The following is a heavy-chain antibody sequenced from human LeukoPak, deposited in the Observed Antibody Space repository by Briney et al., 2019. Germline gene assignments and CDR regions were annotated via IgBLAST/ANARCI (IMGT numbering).Heavy chain of an antibody. CDR2: INHSGST. D-gene: IGHD1-26*01. J-gene: IGHJ4*02. Sequence: SETLSLTCAVYGGSFSGYYWSWIRQPPGKGLEWIGEINHSGSTNYNPSLKSRVTISVDTSKNQFSLKLSSVTAADTAVYYCARHTGIVGASFDYWGQGTLVTVSS. V-gene: IGHV4-34*01. CDR1: GGSFSGYY. CDR3: ARHTGIVGASFDY.